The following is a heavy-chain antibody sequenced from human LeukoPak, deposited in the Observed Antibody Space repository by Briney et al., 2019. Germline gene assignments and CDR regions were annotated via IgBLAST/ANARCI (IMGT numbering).Heavy chain of an antibody. CDR3: ARPSDDYGDYDPHSGYYFDY. CDR1: GGSISSSSYY. J-gene: IGHJ4*02. CDR2: IYYSGST. V-gene: IGHV4-39*01. D-gene: IGHD4-17*01. Sequence: SETLSLTCTVSGGSISSSSYYWGWIRQPPGKGLEWIGSIYYSGSTYYNPSLKSRVTISVDTSKNQFSLKLSSVTAADTAVYYCARPSDDYGDYDPHSGYYFDYWGQGTLVTVSS.